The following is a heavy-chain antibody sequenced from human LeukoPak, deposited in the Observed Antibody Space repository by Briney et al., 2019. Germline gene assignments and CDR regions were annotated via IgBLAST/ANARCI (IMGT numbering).Heavy chain of an antibody. V-gene: IGHV1-2*02. D-gene: IGHD6-13*01. CDR3: ARLRQQLARQYYFDY. J-gene: IGHJ4*02. CDR1: GYTFTGYY. Sequence: ASVTVSCKASGYTFTGYYMHWVRQAPGQGLEWMGWINPNSGGTNYAQKLQGRVTMTTDTSTSTAYMELRSLRSDDTAVYYCARLRQQLARQYYFDYWGQGTLVTVSS. CDR2: INPNSGGT.